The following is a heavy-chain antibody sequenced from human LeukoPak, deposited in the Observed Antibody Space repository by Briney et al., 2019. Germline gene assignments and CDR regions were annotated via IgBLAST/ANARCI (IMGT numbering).Heavy chain of an antibody. J-gene: IGHJ5*02. D-gene: IGHD3-3*01. CDR2: ISAYNGNT. CDR1: GYTFTSYG. Sequence: ASVKVSCKASGYTFTSYGISWVRQAPGQGLEWMGWISAYNGNTNYAQELQGRVTMTTDTSTSTAYMELSRLRSDDTAVYYCAGVPFWSGTALRWGFDPWGQGTLVTVSS. CDR3: AGVPFWSGTALRWGFDP. V-gene: IGHV1-18*01.